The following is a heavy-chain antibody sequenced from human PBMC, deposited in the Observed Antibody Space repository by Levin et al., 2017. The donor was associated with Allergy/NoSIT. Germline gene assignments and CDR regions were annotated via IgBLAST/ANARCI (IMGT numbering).Heavy chain of an antibody. CDR2: IYSGGYA. CDR1: GFTVSSRY. J-gene: IGHJ4*02. Sequence: GESLKISCAASGFTVSSRYMSWLRQAPGKGLEWVSVIYSGGYAYFADSVKGRFSISRDSNKNTLYIQMNSLRAEDTAVYYCARDRDGGFGALDYWGQGTLVTVYS. V-gene: IGHV3-53*01. D-gene: IGHD3-10*01. CDR3: ARDRDGGFGALDY.